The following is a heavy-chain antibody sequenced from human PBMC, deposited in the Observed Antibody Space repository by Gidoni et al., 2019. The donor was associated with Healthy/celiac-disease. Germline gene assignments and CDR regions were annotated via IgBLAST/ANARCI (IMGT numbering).Heavy chain of an antibody. J-gene: IGHJ6*02. Sequence: EVQLVEYGGGWVEPGGALKLYWAASGFTCSGSARQWGRQDSGKGLVLLGRIRSKATSYATAYAASVKGMFTISRDDSKTTAYLQMNSLKTEDTAVYYCTRVPTPGYGGQQPGLYYYGMDVWGQGTTVTVSS. CDR3: TRVPTPGYGGQQPGLYYYGMDV. D-gene: IGHD5-12*01. CDR2: IRSKATSYAT. V-gene: IGHV3-73*01. CDR1: GFTCSGSA.